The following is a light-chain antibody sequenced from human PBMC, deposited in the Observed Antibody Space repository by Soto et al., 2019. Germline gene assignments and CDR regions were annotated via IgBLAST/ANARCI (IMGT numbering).Light chain of an antibody. Sequence: AIRMTQSPSSLSASTGDRVTITCRASQSISSSLAWYQQKPGKAPNLLIHAASSLQSGVPSRFGGSGSGTDFTLTISCPQSEDFATYYCQQYYSYPLTFGGGTKVEIK. CDR2: AAS. CDR1: QSISSS. V-gene: IGKV1-8*01. J-gene: IGKJ4*01. CDR3: QQYYSYPLT.